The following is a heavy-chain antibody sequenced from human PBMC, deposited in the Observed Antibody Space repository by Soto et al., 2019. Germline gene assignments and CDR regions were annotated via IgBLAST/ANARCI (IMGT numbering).Heavy chain of an antibody. CDR2: ISSGSSSI. J-gene: IGHJ6*02. D-gene: IGHD6-19*01. CDR1: EFAFSSYN. V-gene: IGHV3-48*01. Sequence: EVQLVESGGGLVQPGGSLRLSCAVSEFAFSSYNMNWVRQAPGKGLEWVSYISSGSSSIYYADSVKGRFTISRDNAKNSLYRQMSSLRAEDTAVYYCAKGHSSGWAYGMDVWGQGTTVTVSS. CDR3: AKGHSSGWAYGMDV.